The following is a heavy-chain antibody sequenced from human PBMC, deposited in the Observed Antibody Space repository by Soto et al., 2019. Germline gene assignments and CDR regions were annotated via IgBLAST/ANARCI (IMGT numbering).Heavy chain of an antibody. D-gene: IGHD2-2*01. V-gene: IGHV4-34*01. CDR3: ARSTRRGWFDP. CDR1: GGSFSGYY. J-gene: IGHJ5*02. Sequence: SETLSLTCAVYGGSFSGYYWGWIRQPPGKGLEWIGEINHSGSTNYNPSLKSRVTISVDTSKNQFSLKLSSVTAADTAVYYCARSTRRGWFDPWGQGTLVTVSS. CDR2: INHSGST.